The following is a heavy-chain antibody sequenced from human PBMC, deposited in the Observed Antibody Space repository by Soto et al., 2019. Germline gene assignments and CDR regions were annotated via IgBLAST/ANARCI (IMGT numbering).Heavy chain of an antibody. CDR1: GYTFTGYY. CDR3: AREVIAAAGAFDY. D-gene: IGHD6-13*01. J-gene: IGHJ4*02. Sequence: ASVKVSCKASGYTFTGYYMHWVRQAPGQGLEWMGWINPNSGGTNYAQKFQGRVTMTRDTSISTAYMELSRLRSDDTAVYYCAREVIAAAGAFDYWGQGTLVTVS. V-gene: IGHV1-2*02. CDR2: INPNSGGT.